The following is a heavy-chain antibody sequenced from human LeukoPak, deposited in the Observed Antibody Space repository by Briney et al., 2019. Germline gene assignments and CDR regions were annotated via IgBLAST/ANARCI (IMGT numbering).Heavy chain of an antibody. Sequence: GGSLRLSCAASGFTFSSYSMNWVRQAPGKGLEWVSSISSSSSYIYYADSVKGRFTISRDNAKNSLYLQMNSLRAEDTAVYYCARGRVSPALRSLRDFDYWGQGTLVTVSS. CDR2: ISSSSSYI. V-gene: IGHV3-21*01. D-gene: IGHD3-3*01. CDR3: ARGRVSPALRSLRDFDY. J-gene: IGHJ4*02. CDR1: GFTFSSYS.